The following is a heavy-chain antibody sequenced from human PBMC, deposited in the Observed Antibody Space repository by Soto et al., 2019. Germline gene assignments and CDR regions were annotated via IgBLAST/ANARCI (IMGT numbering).Heavy chain of an antibody. CDR2: IYYSGST. Sequence: SETLSLTCTVSGGSISSYYWSWIRQPTGKGLEWIGYIYYSGSTSYAQKFLGRVTMTRDTSTSTVYMEVRSLKSEDTAVYYCAKSRNWYDGGSRYFDYWGQGTLVTVSS. D-gene: IGHD6-13*01. J-gene: IGHJ4*02. CDR1: GGSISSYY. CDR3: AKSRNWYDGGSRYFDY. V-gene: IGHV4-59*03.